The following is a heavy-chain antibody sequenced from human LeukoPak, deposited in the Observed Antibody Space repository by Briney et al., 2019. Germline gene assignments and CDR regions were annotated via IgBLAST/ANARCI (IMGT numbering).Heavy chain of an antibody. CDR1: GGYISSYS. V-gene: IGHV4-59*08. Sequence: SETLSLTCTVSGGYISSYSWSWIRQPPGKGLEWIGYMYSRGSTNDNPSLKSRVTISRDTSKNQLSLRVTSVTAADTAMYYCARHVSGDYAWLDVWGQGTTVTVSS. CDR2: MYSRGST. J-gene: IGHJ6*02. D-gene: IGHD4-17*01. CDR3: ARHVSGDYAWLDV.